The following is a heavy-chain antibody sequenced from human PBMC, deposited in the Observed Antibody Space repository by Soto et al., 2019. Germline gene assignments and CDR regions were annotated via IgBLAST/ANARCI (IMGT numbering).Heavy chain of an antibody. Sequence: GASVKVSCKASGGTFSSYTISWVRQAPGQGLEWMGRIIPILGIANYAQKFQGRVTITADKSTSTAYMELSSLRSEDTAVYYCANDRKMATINRIQYYFDYWGQGTLVTVSS. V-gene: IGHV1-69*02. CDR3: ANDRKMATINRIQYYFDY. CDR2: IIPILGIA. D-gene: IGHD5-12*01. CDR1: GGTFSSYT. J-gene: IGHJ4*02.